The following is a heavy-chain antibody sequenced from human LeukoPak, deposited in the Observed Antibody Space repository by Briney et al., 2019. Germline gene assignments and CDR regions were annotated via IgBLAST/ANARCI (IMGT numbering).Heavy chain of an antibody. CDR2: IKRKTDGGTT. D-gene: IGHD3-22*01. V-gene: IGHV3-15*01. J-gene: IGHJ5*02. CDR3: ATDLYYYYSSKSLFDP. Sequence: PRGSLRLSCAASGFTFSNAWMNWVRQAPGKGLEWVGRIKRKTDGGTTDYAAPVKGRFTISRDDSKNTLYLQMNSLKTEDTAVYYFATDLYYYYSSKSLFDPWGQGTLVTGFS. CDR1: GFTFSNAW.